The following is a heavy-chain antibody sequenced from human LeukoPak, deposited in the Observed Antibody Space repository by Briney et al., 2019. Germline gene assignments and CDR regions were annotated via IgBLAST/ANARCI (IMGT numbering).Heavy chain of an antibody. Sequence: SETLSLTCTVSGASINNHYWSWIRQPPGKGLEYVGYIYFSATTKYNPSLDGRVTISVDTSKNQFSLKLSSVTAADTAVYYCARKGDYDILTGHPHYYGMDVWGQGTTVTVSS. CDR2: IYFSATT. J-gene: IGHJ6*02. D-gene: IGHD3-9*01. V-gene: IGHV4-59*11. CDR1: GASINNHY. CDR3: ARKGDYDILTGHPHYYGMDV.